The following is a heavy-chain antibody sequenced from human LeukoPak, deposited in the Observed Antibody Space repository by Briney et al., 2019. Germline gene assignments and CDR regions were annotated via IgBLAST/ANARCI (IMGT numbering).Heavy chain of an antibody. D-gene: IGHD2-15*01. CDR1: GYIFVGYY. CDR2: SNPNSGGT. J-gene: IGHJ4*02. Sequence: ASVKVSCKASGYIFVGYYLHWVRQAPGRGLEWMGWSNPNSGGTNYAQKFQGRVTMTRDTSISTAYMELSRLRSDDTAVYYCARDPEYCSGGSCVPVYWGQGSLVTVSS. CDR3: ARDPEYCSGGSCVPVY. V-gene: IGHV1-2*02.